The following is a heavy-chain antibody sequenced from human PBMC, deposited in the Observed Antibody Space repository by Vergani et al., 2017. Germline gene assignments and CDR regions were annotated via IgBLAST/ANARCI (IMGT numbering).Heavy chain of an antibody. CDR3: ARGKARACDY. CDR2: INHSGST. V-gene: IGHV4-34*01. Sequence: VQLLESGGGLVQPGGSLRLSCAASGFTFSSYAMSWVRQAPGKGLEWIGEINHSGSTNYNPSLKSRVTISVDTSKNQFSLKLSSVTAADTAVYYCARGKARACDYWGQGTLVTVSS. J-gene: IGHJ4*02. CDR1: GFTFSSYA.